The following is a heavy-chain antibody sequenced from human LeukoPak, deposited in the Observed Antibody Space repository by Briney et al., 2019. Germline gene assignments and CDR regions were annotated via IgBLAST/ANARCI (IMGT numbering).Heavy chain of an antibody. V-gene: IGHV4-39*07. D-gene: IGHD2-2*01. Sequence: PSETLSLTCTVSGGSISSGGYYWGWIRQSPGMGLEWIGSIYHSGSTYYNPSLKSRVTMSIDTSKNQFSLKLSSVTAADTAVYYCARVLKWEYCNSPICYPGYMDVWGKGTTVTVSS. CDR2: IYHSGST. J-gene: IGHJ6*03. CDR1: GGSISSGGYY. CDR3: ARVLKWEYCNSPICYPGYMDV.